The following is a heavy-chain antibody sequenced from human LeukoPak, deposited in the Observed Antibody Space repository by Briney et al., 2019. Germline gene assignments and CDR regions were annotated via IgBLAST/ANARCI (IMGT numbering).Heavy chain of an antibody. CDR1: GFTFSSVA. CDR2: ISNNGGTT. CDR3: TKYKGYYFED. D-gene: IGHD1-1*01. Sequence: PGGSLRLSCVASGFTFSSVAMAWVRQAPGKGLEWVSAISNNGGTTYYADSVKGRFTISRDNSKNTLYLQMSSLRADDTAVYYCTKYKGYYFEDWGQGTLVTVSS. V-gene: IGHV3-23*01. J-gene: IGHJ4*02.